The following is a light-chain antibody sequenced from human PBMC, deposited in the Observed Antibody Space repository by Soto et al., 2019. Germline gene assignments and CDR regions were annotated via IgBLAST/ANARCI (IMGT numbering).Light chain of an antibody. CDR3: QQAASFLIT. CDR2: TAS. CDR1: QSINTW. J-gene: IGKJ5*01. Sequence: DIQMNLSPSALSASIGDRITITCRASQSINTWLAWYQQKPGKAPKLLIYTASSLQSGVPSRFSGSGSGTDFTLTINCLQPEDFTTYYCQQAASFLITFCDGSRLEVK. V-gene: IGKV1-12*01.